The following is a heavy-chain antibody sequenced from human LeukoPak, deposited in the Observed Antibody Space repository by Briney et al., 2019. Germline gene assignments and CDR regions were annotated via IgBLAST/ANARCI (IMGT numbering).Heavy chain of an antibody. D-gene: IGHD3-10*01. CDR1: GFSFSRNW. CDR3: ANDYRSGSFHDF. V-gene: IGHV3-74*01. CDR2: INSDGSST. Sequence: QPGGSLRLSCVASGFSFSRNWMHWVRQAPGKGLVWVSRINSDGSSTSYADFVKGRFTISRDNAKKTLYLQMNSLRAEDTAVYYCANDYRSGSFHDFWGQGTLVTVSS. J-gene: IGHJ4*02.